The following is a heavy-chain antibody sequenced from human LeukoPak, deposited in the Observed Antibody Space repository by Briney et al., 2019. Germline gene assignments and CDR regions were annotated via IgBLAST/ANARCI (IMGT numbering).Heavy chain of an antibody. Sequence: SETLSLTCAVYGGSFSGYYWSWIRQPPGKGLEWTGEINHSGSTNYNPSLKSRVTISVDTSKNQFSLKLSSVTAADTAVYYCARVVVGARGWFDPWGQGTLVTVSS. CDR1: GGSFSGYY. CDR3: ARVVVGARGWFDP. V-gene: IGHV4-34*01. J-gene: IGHJ5*02. CDR2: INHSGST. D-gene: IGHD1-26*01.